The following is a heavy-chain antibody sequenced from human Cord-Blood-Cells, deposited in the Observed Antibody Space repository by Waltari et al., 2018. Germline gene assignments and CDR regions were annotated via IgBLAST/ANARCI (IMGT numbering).Heavy chain of an antibody. J-gene: IGHJ2*01. CDR2: IWYDGSNK. CDR1: GFTFSSSG. Sequence: QVQLVESGGGVVQPGRSLRLSCAASGFTFSSSGMHWVRQAPGKGLEWVAVIWYDGSNKYYADSVKGRFTISRDNSKNTLYLQMNSLRAEDTAVYYCARAWDPYYWYFDLWGRGTLVTVSS. D-gene: IGHD1-26*01. CDR3: ARAWDPYYWYFDL. V-gene: IGHV3-33*01.